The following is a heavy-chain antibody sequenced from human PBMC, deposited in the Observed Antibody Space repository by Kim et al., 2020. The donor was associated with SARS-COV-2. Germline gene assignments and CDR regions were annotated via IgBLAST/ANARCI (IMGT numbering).Heavy chain of an antibody. CDR2: IYPGDSDT. J-gene: IGHJ6*02. V-gene: IGHV5-51*01. CDR1: GYSFTSYW. D-gene: IGHD3-22*01. Sequence: GESLKISCKGSGYSFTSYWIGWVRQMPGKGLEWMGIIYPGDSDTRYSPSFQGQVTISADKSISTAYLQWSSLKASDTAMYYCARQWNVYSSGYYSPNGMDVWGQGTTVTVSS. CDR3: ARQWNVYSSGYYSPNGMDV.